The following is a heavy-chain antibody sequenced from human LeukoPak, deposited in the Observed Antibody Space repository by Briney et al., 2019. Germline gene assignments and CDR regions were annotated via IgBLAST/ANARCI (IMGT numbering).Heavy chain of an antibody. Sequence: SVKVSCKASGGTFSSYAISWVRQAPGQGLEWMGRIIPILGIANYAQKFQGRVTITADKSTSTAYMELSSLRSEDTAVYYCAREGYSYGHPPDYWGQGTLVTVSS. CDR2: IIPILGIA. CDR3: AREGYSYGHPPDY. CDR1: GGTFSSYA. D-gene: IGHD5-18*01. J-gene: IGHJ4*02. V-gene: IGHV1-69*04.